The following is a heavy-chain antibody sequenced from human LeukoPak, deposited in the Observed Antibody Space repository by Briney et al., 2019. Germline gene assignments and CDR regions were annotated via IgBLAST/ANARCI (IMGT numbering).Heavy chain of an antibody. D-gene: IGHD6-19*01. J-gene: IGHJ6*02. V-gene: IGHV1-18*01. CDR3: ARDGPAGTVYYYSGMDV. CDR1: GYNVKAYA. CDR2: ISPGTGHT. Sequence: ASVKVSCKASGYNVKAYAISWVRQAPGQGLEWLAWISPGTGHTLRGDKRVTVTTDTSTSTAYMELRRLTSDDTAVYYCARDGPAGTVYYYSGMDVWGQGTTVTVSS.